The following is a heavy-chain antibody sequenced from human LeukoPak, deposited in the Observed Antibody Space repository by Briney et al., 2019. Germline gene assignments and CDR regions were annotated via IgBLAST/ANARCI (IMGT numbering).Heavy chain of an antibody. CDR2: IDPNGRYT. D-gene: IGHD6-19*01. V-gene: IGHV3-74*01. J-gene: IGHJ6*02. CDR3: VRGSTDWNGMDV. Sequence: GGSLRLSCAASGFTFSSYSMNWVRQAPGKGLVSVSRIDPNGRYTSYADSVKGRFTISRDNAKNTLHLQMNTLGAEDTALYYCVRGSTDWNGMDVWGQGTTVTVSS. CDR1: GFTFSSYS.